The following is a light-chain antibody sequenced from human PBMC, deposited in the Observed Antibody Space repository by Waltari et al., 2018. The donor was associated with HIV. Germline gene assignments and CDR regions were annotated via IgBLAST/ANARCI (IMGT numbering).Light chain of an antibody. J-gene: IGLJ2*01. CDR1: TPTLGNNF. CDR2: DNH. CDR3: GTWDTSLNAGV. V-gene: IGLV1-51*01. Sequence: QSVLTQPPAVSAAPGTKVAIACSGTTPTLGNNFVCWYQKLQGTAPKLLIFDNHKRPSGVSDRFSASKSGTSATLAITGLHTGDEAEYYCGTWDTSLNAGVFGGGTKVSVL.